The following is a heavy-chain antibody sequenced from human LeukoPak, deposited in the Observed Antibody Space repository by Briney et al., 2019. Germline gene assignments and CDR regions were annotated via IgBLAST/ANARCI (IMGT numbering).Heavy chain of an antibody. J-gene: IGHJ4*02. CDR1: GFTFSSYV. CDR2: ISGSGGST. V-gene: IGHV3-23*01. D-gene: IGHD1-26*01. Sequence: PGGSLRLSCAASGFTFSSYVMSWVRQAPGKGLEWVSAISGSGGSTYYAGSVKGRFTISRDNSKNTLYLQMNSLRAEDTAVYYCAKDITGSYYYFDYWGQGTLVTVSS. CDR3: AKDITGSYYYFDY.